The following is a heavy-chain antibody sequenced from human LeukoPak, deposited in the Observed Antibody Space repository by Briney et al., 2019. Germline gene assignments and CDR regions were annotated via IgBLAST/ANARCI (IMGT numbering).Heavy chain of an antibody. CDR2: INSDGSST. CDR1: GFTVSTYW. J-gene: IGHJ4*02. V-gene: IGHV3-74*01. Sequence: GGSLRLSCAASGFTVSTYWMHWVRQAPGKGLVWVSRINSDGSSTSYADSVKGRFTISRDDAKNTLYLEMNSLRAEDTAVYYCARPRQCYSTTSCANHFDYWGQGTLVTVSS. D-gene: IGHD2-2*01. CDR3: ARPRQCYSTTSCANHFDY.